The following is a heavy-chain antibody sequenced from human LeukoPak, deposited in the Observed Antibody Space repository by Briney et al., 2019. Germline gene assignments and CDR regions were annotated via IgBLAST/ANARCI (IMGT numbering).Heavy chain of an antibody. CDR2: ISPYNGNT. Sequence: ASVKVSCKASGYIFTNYGITWVRQAPGQGLEWVGWISPYNGNTNYAQKFQDRVTMTIDTSTTTAYLEMRSLRSDDTAAYYCARGGVVPLASVNWFGPWGQGTLVTVSS. V-gene: IGHV1-18*01. CDR1: GYIFTNYG. J-gene: IGHJ5*02. D-gene: IGHD2-21*01. CDR3: ARGGVVPLASVNWFGP.